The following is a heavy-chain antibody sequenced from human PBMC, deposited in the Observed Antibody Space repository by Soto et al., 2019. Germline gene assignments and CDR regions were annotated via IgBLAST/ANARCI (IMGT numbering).Heavy chain of an antibody. D-gene: IGHD7-27*01. V-gene: IGHV4-59*08. J-gene: IGHJ4*02. CDR2: IYYGGST. Sequence: SETLCLTCTVSGGSISSYDGSWIRQPPGKGLEWIGYIYYGGSTNYNPSLKSRVTISVDTPKNQFSLKLSSVTAADTAVYYCAKNWNWGSLVHWGQGTLVTVSS. CDR1: GGSISSYD. CDR3: AKNWNWGSLVH.